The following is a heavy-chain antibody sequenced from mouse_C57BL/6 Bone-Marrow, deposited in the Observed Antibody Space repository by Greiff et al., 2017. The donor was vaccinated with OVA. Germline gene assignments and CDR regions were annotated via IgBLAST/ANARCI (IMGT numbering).Heavy chain of an antibody. Sequence: EVQGVESGGDLVKPGGSLKLSCAASGFTFSSYGMSWVRQTPDKRLEWVATISSGGSYTYYPDSVKGRFTISRENAKNTLYLQMSSLKSEDTAMYYCARLPIYYDYDDGWYFDVWGTGTTVTVSS. V-gene: IGHV5-6*01. CDR2: ISSGGSYT. D-gene: IGHD2-4*01. CDR3: ARLPIYYDYDDGWYFDV. J-gene: IGHJ1*03. CDR1: GFTFSSYG.